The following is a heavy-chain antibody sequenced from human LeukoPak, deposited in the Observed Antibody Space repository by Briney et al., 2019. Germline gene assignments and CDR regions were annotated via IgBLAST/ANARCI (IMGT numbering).Heavy chain of an antibody. D-gene: IGHD2-2*01. CDR2: IYTSGST. CDR1: GGSISSYY. Sequence: SETLSLTCTVSGGSISSYYWSWIRQPAGKGLEWIGRIYTSGSTNYNPSLKSRVTMSVDTSKSQFSLKLSSVTASDTAVYYCASGDYAPRAFDIWGQGTMVTVSS. V-gene: IGHV4-4*07. J-gene: IGHJ3*02. CDR3: ASGDYAPRAFDI.